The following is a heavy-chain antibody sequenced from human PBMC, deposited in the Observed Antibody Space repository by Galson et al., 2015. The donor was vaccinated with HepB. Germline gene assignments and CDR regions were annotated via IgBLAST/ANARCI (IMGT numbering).Heavy chain of an antibody. D-gene: IGHD1-7*01. Sequence: SLRLSCAASGFTFSNYAMSWVRQAPGKGLEWVSGINNSGDSTYYTDSVKGRFTISRDNSKNTLYLQMNSLRVEDTAVYFCARGRATGTNGHGMDVWGQGTTVTVSS. CDR1: GFTFSNYA. V-gene: IGHV3-23*01. CDR2: INNSGDST. CDR3: ARGRATGTNGHGMDV. J-gene: IGHJ6*02.